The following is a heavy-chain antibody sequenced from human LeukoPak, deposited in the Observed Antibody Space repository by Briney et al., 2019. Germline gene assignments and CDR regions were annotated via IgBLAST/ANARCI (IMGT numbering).Heavy chain of an antibody. J-gene: IGHJ6*02. CDR3: AKQQVARYYGMDV. CDR2: IWYDGSNK. V-gene: IGHV3-33*08. CDR1: GFTFSSYA. D-gene: IGHD6-13*01. Sequence: GGSLRLSCAASGFTFSSYAMSWVRQAPGKGLEWVAVIWYDGSNKYYADSVKGRFTISRDNSKNTLYLQMNSLRPEDTAMYYCAKQQVARYYGMDVWGQGTTVTVSS.